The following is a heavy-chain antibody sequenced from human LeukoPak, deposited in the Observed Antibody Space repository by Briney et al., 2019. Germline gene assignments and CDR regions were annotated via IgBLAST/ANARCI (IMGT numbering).Heavy chain of an antibody. CDR2: IIPIYGSP. J-gene: IGHJ3*01. D-gene: IGHD3-22*01. CDR1: GGSFTFTSHA. V-gene: IGHV1-69*13. Sequence: GASVKVSCKASGGSFTFTSHAITWVRQAPGRGLEWMAGIIPIYGSPSYAQRFQGRVTITSDESARTVYMELSSLRSEDTAVYYCAGFFYDNSHDAFDLWGQGTMVTVSS. CDR3: AGFFYDNSHDAFDL.